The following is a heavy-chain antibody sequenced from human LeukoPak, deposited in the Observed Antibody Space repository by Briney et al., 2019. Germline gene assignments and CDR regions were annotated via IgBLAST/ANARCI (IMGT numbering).Heavy chain of an antibody. V-gene: IGHV3-7*01. J-gene: IGHJ4*02. D-gene: IGHD3-16*02. CDR2: IKQDGSEK. CDR1: GFTFSRYW. CDR3: ARAGAYYDYVWGSYRYFDY. Sequence: PTGGSLRLSCAASGFTFSRYWMTWVRQAPGKGLEWVANIKQDGSEKYYVDSVKGRFTISRDNSKNTLYLQMNSLRAEDTAVYYCARAGAYYDYVWGSYRYFDYWGQGTLVTVSS.